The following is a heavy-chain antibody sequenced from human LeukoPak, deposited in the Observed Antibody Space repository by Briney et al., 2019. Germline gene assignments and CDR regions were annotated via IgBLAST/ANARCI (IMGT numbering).Heavy chain of an antibody. CDR3: ARDPRIQLWLHDPSYYDH. D-gene: IGHD5-18*01. Sequence: SETLSLTCSVSGYSITSGYYWGWIRQPPGKGLEWIGTIYHTGTTYYDPSLKSRVTMSVDTSKNQFSLKLRVVTAADTAVYYCARDPRIQLWLHDPSYYDHWGQGTLVTVSS. CDR2: IYHTGTT. CDR1: GYSITSGYY. V-gene: IGHV4-38-2*02. J-gene: IGHJ4*02.